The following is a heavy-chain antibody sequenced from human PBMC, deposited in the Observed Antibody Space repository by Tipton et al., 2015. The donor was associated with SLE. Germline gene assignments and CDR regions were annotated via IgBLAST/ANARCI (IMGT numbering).Heavy chain of an antibody. D-gene: IGHD6-19*01. V-gene: IGHV4-4*08. CDR2: IYTSGST. Sequence: TLSLTCTVSGGSISSYYWSWIRQPPGKGLEWIGYIYTSGSTNYNPSLKSRVTISVDTSKNQFSLKLSSVTAADTAVYYCARGGGSSGVFDYWGQGTLVTVSS. J-gene: IGHJ4*02. CDR3: ARGGGSSGVFDY. CDR1: GGSISSYY.